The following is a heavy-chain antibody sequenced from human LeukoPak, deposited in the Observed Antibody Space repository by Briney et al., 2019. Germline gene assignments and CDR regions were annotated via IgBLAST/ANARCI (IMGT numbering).Heavy chain of an antibody. V-gene: IGHV3-53*01. D-gene: IGHD5-18*01. CDR3: AREVNGYADY. J-gene: IGHJ4*02. CDR1: GFIVSSNY. CDR2: LYSDDRT. Sequence: GGSLRLYCAASGFIVSSNYMSWVRQAPGKGLEWVSVLYSDDRTYYADSVKGRFTISRDNSKNTLYLQMNTLRAEDTAMYYCAREVNGYADYWGQGTLVTVSS.